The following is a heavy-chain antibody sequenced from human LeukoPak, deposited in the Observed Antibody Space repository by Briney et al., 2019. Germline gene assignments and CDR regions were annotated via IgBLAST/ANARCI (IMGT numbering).Heavy chain of an antibody. V-gene: IGHV1-2*02. CDR3: ARDRAANTIFGVGRIRRAFDI. D-gene: IGHD3-3*01. Sequence: ASVKVSCKASGYTFTGYYMHWVRQAPGQGLEWMGWINPNSGGTNYAQKFQGRVTITADESTSTAYMELSSLRSEDTAVYYCARDRAANTIFGVGRIRRAFDIWGQGTMVTVSS. CDR2: INPNSGGT. J-gene: IGHJ3*02. CDR1: GYTFTGYY.